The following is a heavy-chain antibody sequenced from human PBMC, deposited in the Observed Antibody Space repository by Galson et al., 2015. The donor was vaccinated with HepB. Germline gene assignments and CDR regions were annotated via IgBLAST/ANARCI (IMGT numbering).Heavy chain of an antibody. J-gene: IGHJ6*02. V-gene: IGHV3-23*01. CDR1: GFTFSSYA. CDR3: AKDPLITMVRGASRTHNKREWFPPYYYGMDV. CDR2: ISGSGGST. Sequence: SLRLSCAASGFTFSSYAMSWVRQAPGKGLEWVSAISGSGGSTYYADSVKGRFTISRDNSKNTLYLQMNSLRAEDTAVYYCAKDPLITMVRGASRTHNKREWFPPYYYGMDVWGQGTTVTVSS. D-gene: IGHD3-10*01.